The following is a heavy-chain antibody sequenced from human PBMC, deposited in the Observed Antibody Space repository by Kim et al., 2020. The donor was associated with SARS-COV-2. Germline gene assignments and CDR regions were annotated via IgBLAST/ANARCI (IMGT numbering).Heavy chain of an antibody. J-gene: IGHJ5*02. V-gene: IGHV3-74*01. D-gene: IGHD3-10*01. CDR3: ARDSMYGSGSYYTAYNWFDP. Sequence: RFTISSDNAKNTLYLQMNSLRAEDTAVYYCARDSMYGSGSYYTAYNWFDPWGQGTLVTVSS.